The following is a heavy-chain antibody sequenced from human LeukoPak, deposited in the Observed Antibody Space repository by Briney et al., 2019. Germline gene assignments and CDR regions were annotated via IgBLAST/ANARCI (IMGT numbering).Heavy chain of an antibody. CDR3: ARSGGRRYYGSGSYLDY. CDR2: IYTSGST. V-gene: IGHV4-61*02. Sequence: TLSLTCTVSGGSISSGSYYWNWIRQPAGKGLEWIGRIYTSGSTNYNPSLKSRVTISVDTSKNQFSLKLSSVTAADTAVYYCARSGGRRYYGSGSYLDYWGQGTLVTVSS. J-gene: IGHJ4*02. CDR1: GGSISSGSYY. D-gene: IGHD3-10*01.